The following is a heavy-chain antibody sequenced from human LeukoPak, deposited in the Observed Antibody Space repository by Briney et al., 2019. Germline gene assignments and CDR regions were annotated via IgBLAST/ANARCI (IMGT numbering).Heavy chain of an antibody. D-gene: IGHD4-17*01. CDR2: IWYDGSNK. J-gene: IGHJ4*02. CDR1: GFTFSSYG. V-gene: IGHV3-33*01. Sequence: GGSLRLSCAASGFTFSSYGMHWVRQAPGKGLEWVAVIWYDGSNKYYANSVKGRFTISRDNSKNTLYLQTHSLRAEDTAVYYCARDEPTVTTGPPVGSWGQGTLVTVSS. CDR3: ARDEPTVTTGPPVGS.